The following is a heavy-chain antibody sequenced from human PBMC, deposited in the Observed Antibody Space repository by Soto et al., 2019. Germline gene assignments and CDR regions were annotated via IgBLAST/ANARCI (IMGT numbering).Heavy chain of an antibody. CDR1: GYSFTNYW. V-gene: IGHV5-51*01. CDR3: TRVLEVGTSGYHYGMDV. Sequence: GESLKISCKGSGYSFTNYWIGWVRQMPGKGLEWMGIVYPGDSDTRYSPSFQGQVTISADKSIRTAYLQWSSLKASDTAMYYCTRVLEVGTSGYHYGMDVWGQGTTVTVSS. J-gene: IGHJ6*02. D-gene: IGHD1-26*01. CDR2: VYPGDSDT.